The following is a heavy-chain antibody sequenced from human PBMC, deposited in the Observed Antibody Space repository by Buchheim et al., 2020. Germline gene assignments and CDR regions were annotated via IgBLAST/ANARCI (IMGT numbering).Heavy chain of an antibody. D-gene: IGHD3-3*01. CDR2: ISGSGGST. Sequence: EVQLLESGGGLVQPGGSLRLSCAASGFTFSSYAMSWVRQAPGKGLEWVSAISGSGGSTYYADSVKGRFTISRDNSKNTPYLQMNSLSAEDTAVYYCAKGARSGYYQFYSWFRPGGQGTL. CDR3: AKGARSGYYQFYSWFRP. V-gene: IGHV3-23*01. CDR1: GFTFSSYA. J-gene: IGHJ4*02.